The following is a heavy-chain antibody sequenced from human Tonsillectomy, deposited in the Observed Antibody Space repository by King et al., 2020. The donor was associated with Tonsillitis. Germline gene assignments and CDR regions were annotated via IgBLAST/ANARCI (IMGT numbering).Heavy chain of an antibody. D-gene: IGHD2/OR15-2a*01. CDR2: INPNRGDT. CDR3: ARDADSPNYYYDS. Sequence: EQLVQSGAEVKKPGASVKVSCEASRYTFSDYYIHWVRQAPGQGLEWMGWINPNRGDTKYAQKFRGRVTMTRDTSISTAYMELSSLRSDDTAMYYCARDADSPNYYYDSWGQGTLVTVSS. V-gene: IGHV1-2*02. J-gene: IGHJ4*02. CDR1: RYTFSDYY.